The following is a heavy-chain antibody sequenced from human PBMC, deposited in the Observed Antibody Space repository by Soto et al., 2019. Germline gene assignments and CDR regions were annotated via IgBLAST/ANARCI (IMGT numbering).Heavy chain of an antibody. J-gene: IGHJ3*02. CDR3: ARAWDSGSDSTGMEAFDI. CDR1: GFTFSDYY. D-gene: IGHD1-26*01. CDR2: ISSSGSTI. Sequence: QVQLVESGGGLVKPGGSLRLSCAASGFTFSDYYMSWIRQAPGKGLEWVSYISSSGSTIYYADSVKGRFTISRDNAKNSLYLQMNRLRAEDTAVYYCARAWDSGSDSTGMEAFDICGQGTMVTVSS. V-gene: IGHV3-11*01.